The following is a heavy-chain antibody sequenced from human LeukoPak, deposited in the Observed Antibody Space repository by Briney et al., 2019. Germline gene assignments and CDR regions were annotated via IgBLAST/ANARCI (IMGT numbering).Heavy chain of an antibody. J-gene: IGHJ5*02. CDR2: IYQRATV. CDR1: GYSISSGYF. D-gene: IGHD3-10*01. Sequence: SETLSLTCNVSGYSISSGYFWGWVRQAPGKGLEWIGSIYQRATVHYNPSLKSRVTISLDTSKNHFSLNLRSMQASDTAVYYCARDPWYYYGSGSYYPWGQGTLVTVSS. CDR3: ARDPWYYYGSGSYYP. V-gene: IGHV4-38-2*02.